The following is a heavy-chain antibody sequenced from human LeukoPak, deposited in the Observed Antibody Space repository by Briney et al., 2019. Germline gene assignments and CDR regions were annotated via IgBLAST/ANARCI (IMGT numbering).Heavy chain of an antibody. CDR1: GGSFSGYY. Sequence: PSETLSLTCAVYGGSFSGYYWSWIRQPPGKGLEWIGEINHSGSTNYNPSLKSRVTISVDTSKNQFSLKLSSVIAADTAVYYCASSGMVRGLVPFGYWGQGPPFTAPS. CDR3: ASSGMVRGLVPFGY. J-gene: IGHJ4*02. CDR2: INHSGST. V-gene: IGHV4-34*01. D-gene: IGHD3-10*01.